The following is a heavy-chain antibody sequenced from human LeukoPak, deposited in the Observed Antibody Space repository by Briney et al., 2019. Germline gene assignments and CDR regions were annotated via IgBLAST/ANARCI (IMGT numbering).Heavy chain of an antibody. V-gene: IGHV1-18*01. Sequence: ASVKVSCKASGYTFTSYGISWVRQAPGQGLEWMGWISAYNGNTNYAQKLQGRVTMATDTCTSTAYMELRSPRSDDTAVYYCARDQWGYYYDSSGYYSVDAFDIWGQGTMVTVSS. CDR3: ARDQWGYYYDSSGYYSVDAFDI. CDR2: ISAYNGNT. CDR1: GYTFTSYG. D-gene: IGHD3-22*01. J-gene: IGHJ3*02.